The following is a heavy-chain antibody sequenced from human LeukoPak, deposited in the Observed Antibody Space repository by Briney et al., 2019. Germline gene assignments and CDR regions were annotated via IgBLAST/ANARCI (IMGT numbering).Heavy chain of an antibody. CDR1: GFTFSSYG. CDR3: AKGTVAYGSGSYDY. V-gene: IGHV3-23*01. CDR2: ISGSGGST. Sequence: PGRSLRLSCAASGFTFSSYGMSWVRQAPGKGLEWVSGISGSGGSTYYGDSVKGRFTISRDNSKNTLYLQMKSLRAGDTAVYHCAKGTVAYGSGSYDYWGQGTLVTVSS. D-gene: IGHD3-10*01. J-gene: IGHJ4*02.